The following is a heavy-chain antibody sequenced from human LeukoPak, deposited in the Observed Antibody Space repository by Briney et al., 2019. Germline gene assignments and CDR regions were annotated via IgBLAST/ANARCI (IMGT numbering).Heavy chain of an antibody. J-gene: IGHJ4*02. CDR3: AKGFRGYRSGWSYMSEFDY. CDR1: GFTFDDYA. Sequence: QPGGSLRLSCAASGFTFDDYAMHWVRQAPGKGLEWVSGISWNSGSIGYADSVEGRFTISRDNDKSSLYLQMNSLRPEDTALYYCAKGFRGYRSGWSYMSEFDYWGQGILVTVSS. V-gene: IGHV3-9*01. D-gene: IGHD6-19*01. CDR2: ISWNSGSI.